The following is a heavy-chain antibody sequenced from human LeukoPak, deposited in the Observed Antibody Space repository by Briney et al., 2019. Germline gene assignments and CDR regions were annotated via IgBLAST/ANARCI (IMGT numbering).Heavy chain of an antibody. CDR3: AGALVGYCSSTSCYSIYYYYYGMDV. D-gene: IGHD2-2*02. Sequence: SETLSLTCTVSGGSISSYYWSWIRQPPGKGLEWIGYIYYSGSTNYNPSLKSRVTISVDTSKSQFSLKLSSVTAADTAVYYCAGALVGYCSSTSCYSIYYYYYGMDVWGKGTTVTGSS. V-gene: IGHV4-59*01. CDR1: GGSISSYY. CDR2: IYYSGST. J-gene: IGHJ6*04.